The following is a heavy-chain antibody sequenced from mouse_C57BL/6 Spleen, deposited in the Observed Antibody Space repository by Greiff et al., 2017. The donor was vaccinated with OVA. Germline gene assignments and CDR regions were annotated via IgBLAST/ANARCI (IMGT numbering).Heavy chain of an antibody. D-gene: IGHD1-1*01. CDR2: IDPETGGT. CDR1: GYTFTDYE. V-gene: IGHV1-15*01. J-gene: IGHJ4*01. Sequence: VKLMESGAELVRPGASVTLSCKASGYTFTDYEMHWVKQTPVHGLEWIGAIDPETGGTAYNQKFKGKAILTADKSSSTAYMELRSLTSDDSAVYYCTRTYGFYAMDYWGQGTSVTVSS. CDR3: TRTYGFYAMDY.